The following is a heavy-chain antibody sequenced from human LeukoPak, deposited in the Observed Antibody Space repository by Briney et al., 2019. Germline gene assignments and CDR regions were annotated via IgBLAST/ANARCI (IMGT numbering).Heavy chain of an antibody. CDR2: IYYSGST. J-gene: IGHJ4*02. D-gene: IGHD3-22*01. V-gene: IGHV4-30-4*01. CDR1: GGSISSGDYY. CDR3: ARDARYYYDSSGYFDY. Sequence: SETLSLTCTVSGGSISSGDYYWSWIRQPPGKGLEWIGYIYYSGSTYYNPSLKSRVTISVDTSKNQFSLKLSSVTAADTAVYYCARDARYYYDSSGYFDYWGQGTLVTVSS.